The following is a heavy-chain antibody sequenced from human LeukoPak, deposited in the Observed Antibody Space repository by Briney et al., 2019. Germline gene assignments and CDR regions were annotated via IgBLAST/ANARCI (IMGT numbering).Heavy chain of an antibody. CDR2: ISSSGSTI. CDR1: GFTFSDYY. CDR3: ARDLDTVMIYAFVI. V-gene: IGHV3-11*04. J-gene: IGHJ3*02. D-gene: IGHD5-18*01. Sequence: GGSLRLSCAASGFTFSDYYMSWIRQAPGKGLEWVSYISSSGSTIYYADSVKGRFTISRDNSKNTLYLQMNSLRAEHTAVYYCARDLDTVMIYAFVIWGQGTMVTVSS.